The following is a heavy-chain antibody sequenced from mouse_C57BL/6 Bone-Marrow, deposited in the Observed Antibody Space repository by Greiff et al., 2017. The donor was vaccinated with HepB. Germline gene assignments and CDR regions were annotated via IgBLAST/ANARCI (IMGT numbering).Heavy chain of an antibody. V-gene: IGHV5-17*01. CDR1: GFTFSDYG. D-gene: IGHD1-1*01. Sequence: DVMLVESGGGLVKPGGSLKLSCAASGFTFSDYGMHWVRQAPEKGLEWVAYISSGSSTIYYADTVKGRFTISRDNAKNTLFLQMTSLRSEDTAMYYCARGHYYGSSYAMDYWGQGTSVTVSS. CDR3: ARGHYYGSSYAMDY. CDR2: ISSGSSTI. J-gene: IGHJ4*01.